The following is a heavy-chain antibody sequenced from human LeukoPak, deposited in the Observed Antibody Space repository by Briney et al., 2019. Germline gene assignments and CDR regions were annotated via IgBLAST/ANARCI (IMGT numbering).Heavy chain of an antibody. J-gene: IGHJ6*03. CDR2: IKREGSEK. CDR3: ARADSGSYSRYYYYYRDV. Sequence: PGGSLRLSCGASGFIFSSYWMTWVRQAPGRGLEGVASIKREGSEKYYLDSVKGRFTISRDNAKNSLYLQMNSLRAEDTAVYYCARADSGSYSRYYYYYRDVWGKGTTVTVSS. CDR1: GFIFSSYW. V-gene: IGHV3-7*04. D-gene: IGHD5-18*01.